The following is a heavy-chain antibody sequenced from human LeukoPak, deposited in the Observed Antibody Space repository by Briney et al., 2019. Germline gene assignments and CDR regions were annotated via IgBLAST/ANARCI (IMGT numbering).Heavy chain of an antibody. CDR2: IYYSGST. CDR1: GGSISSYY. D-gene: IGHD4-23*01. J-gene: IGHJ4*02. CDR3: ARLDGGFYFDY. V-gene: IGHV4-59*08. Sequence: SETLFLTCTVSGGSISSYYWSWIRQPPGKGLEWIGYIYYSGSTNYNPSLKSRVTISVDTSKNQFSLKLSSVTAADTAVYYCARLDGGFYFDYWGQGTLVTVSS.